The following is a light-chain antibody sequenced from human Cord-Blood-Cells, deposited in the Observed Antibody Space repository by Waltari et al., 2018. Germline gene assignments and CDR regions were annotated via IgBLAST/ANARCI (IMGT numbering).Light chain of an antibody. J-gene: IGLJ3*02. V-gene: IGLV6-57*02. CDR1: SSSIASNN. CDR2: EDN. Sequence: NFMLTQPPSVSESPGKTVTISCTGSSSSIASNNVHCCEQRPASTPPTVIIEDNKKPPSGLAQRFAATDTCYTAALIISARLTAEDEDDYCSSYTDSSTGVFGGGTKLTVL. CDR3: SYTDSSTGV.